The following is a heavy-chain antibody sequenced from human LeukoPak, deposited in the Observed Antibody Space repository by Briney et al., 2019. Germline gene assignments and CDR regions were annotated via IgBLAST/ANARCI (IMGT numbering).Heavy chain of an antibody. CDR3: ARGPETHQYYFDY. CDR1: GYTFTSYA. V-gene: IGHV1-3*01. CDR2: IDAGNGNT. J-gene: IGHJ4*02. Sequence: ASVKVSCKASGYTFTSYAMHWVRQAPGQRLEWMGWIDAGNGNTKYSQKFQGRVTITRDTSASTAYMELSSLRSEDTAVYYCARGPETHQYYFDYWGQGTLVTVSS.